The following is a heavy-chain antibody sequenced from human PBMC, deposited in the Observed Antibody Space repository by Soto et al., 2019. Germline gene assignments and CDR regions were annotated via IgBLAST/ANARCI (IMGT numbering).Heavy chain of an antibody. V-gene: IGHV1-18*01. J-gene: IGHJ4*02. D-gene: IGHD6-19*01. CDR2: VSAYNGYT. Sequence: QVQLVQSGAEVKKPGASVKVSCKASGFTFTSYGFSWVRQAPGEGLEWMGWVSAYNGYTTYAQKLQGRVTMTTDTSPSTAYMELRSLRSDGAAVYYCARAGRSIAVALSDSWGQGTRVTVSS. CDR1: GFTFTSYG. CDR3: ARAGRSIAVALSDS.